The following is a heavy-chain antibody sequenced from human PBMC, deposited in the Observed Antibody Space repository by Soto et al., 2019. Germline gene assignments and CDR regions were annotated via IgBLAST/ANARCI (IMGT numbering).Heavy chain of an antibody. V-gene: IGHV3-30-3*01. J-gene: IGHJ1*01. D-gene: IGHD3-22*01. Sequence: QVQLVESGGGLVQPGRSLRLSCAASGLTFSTCVMHWVRQAPGKGLEWIAVISSDATSKIYAESVKGRFTISRDNSKNTLYLEMNSLTAEDTAVYYCAREENSGGYAGTFQHWGQGTLVTVSA. CDR1: GLTFSTCV. CDR3: AREENSGGYAGTFQH. CDR2: ISSDATSK.